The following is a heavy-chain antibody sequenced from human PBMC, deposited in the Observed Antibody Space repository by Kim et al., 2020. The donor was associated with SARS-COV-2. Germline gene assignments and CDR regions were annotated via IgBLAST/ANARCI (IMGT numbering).Heavy chain of an antibody. V-gene: IGHV3-21*01. D-gene: IGHD3-22*01. CDR3: ANTFYDGSGYSVAY. Sequence: ADSVKGRFTIYIDNAQNSLYLQMNSLRAEDTAVYYCANTFYDGSGYSVAYWGQGTLVTVSS. J-gene: IGHJ4*02.